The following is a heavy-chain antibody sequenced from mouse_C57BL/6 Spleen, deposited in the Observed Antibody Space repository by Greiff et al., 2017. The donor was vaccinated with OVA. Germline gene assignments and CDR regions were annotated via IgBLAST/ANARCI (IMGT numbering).Heavy chain of an antibody. V-gene: IGHV5-9*01. D-gene: IGHD4-1*01. CDR3: ARHGNWDWYFDV. CDR2: ISGGGGNT. Sequence: EVMLVESGGGLVKPGGSLKLSCAASGFTFSSYTMSWVRQTPEKRLEWVATISGGGGNTYYPDSVKGRFTISRDNAKNTLYLQMSSLRSEDTALYYCARHGNWDWYFDVWGTGTTVTVSS. CDR1: GFTFSSYT. J-gene: IGHJ1*03.